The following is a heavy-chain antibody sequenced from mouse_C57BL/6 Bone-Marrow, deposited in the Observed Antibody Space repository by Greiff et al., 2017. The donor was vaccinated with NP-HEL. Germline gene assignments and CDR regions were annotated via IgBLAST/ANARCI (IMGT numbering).Heavy chain of an antibody. CDR1: GFTFSNYW. D-gene: IGHD2-5*01. CDR2: IRLKSDNYAT. V-gene: IGHV6-3*01. CDR3: TAHYSNPYYAMDY. Sequence: LQESGGGLVQPGGSMKLSCVASGFTFSNYWMNWVRQSPEKGLEWVAQIRLKSDNYATHYAESVKGRFTISRDDSKSSVYLQMNNLRAEDTGIYYCTAHYSNPYYAMDYWGQGTSVTVSS. J-gene: IGHJ4*01.